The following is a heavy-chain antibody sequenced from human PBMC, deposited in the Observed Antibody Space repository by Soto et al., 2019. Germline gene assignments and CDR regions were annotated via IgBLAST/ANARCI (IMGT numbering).Heavy chain of an antibody. J-gene: IGHJ3*02. Sequence: SLRPSCAACGFTFSSDWMHWVRQAPGKGLVWVSRINSDGSSTSYADSVKGRFTISRDNAKNTLYLQMNSLRAEDTAVYYCARNQFLDAFDIWGQGTMVTVS. V-gene: IGHV3-74*01. CDR1: GFTFSSDW. CDR3: ARNQFLDAFDI. CDR2: INSDGSST.